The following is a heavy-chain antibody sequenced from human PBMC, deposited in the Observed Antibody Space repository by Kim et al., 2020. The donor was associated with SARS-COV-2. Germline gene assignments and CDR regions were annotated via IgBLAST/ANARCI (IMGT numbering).Heavy chain of an antibody. V-gene: IGHV3-23*01. J-gene: IGHJ4*02. D-gene: IGHD3-22*01. CDR3: AKLRYYYESSGYKYYFDY. Sequence: KGRLTTSADNTNNTLYLQMSSLRAEDTAVYYCAKLRYYYESSGYKYYFDYWGQGTLVTVSS.